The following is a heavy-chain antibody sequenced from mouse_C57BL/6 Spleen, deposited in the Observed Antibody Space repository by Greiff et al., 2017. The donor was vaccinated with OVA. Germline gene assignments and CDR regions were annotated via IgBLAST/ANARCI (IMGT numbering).Heavy chain of an antibody. V-gene: IGHV5-17*01. CDR3: ARNWENFDD. CDR2: ISSGSSTI. J-gene: IGHJ2*01. Sequence: EVKLVESGGGLVKPGGSLKLSCAASGFTFSDYGMHWVRQAPEKGLEWVAYISSGSSTIYYADTVKGRFTISRDNAKNTLFLQMTSLRSEDTAMYYCARNWENFDDWGQGTTLTVAS. D-gene: IGHD4-1*01. CDR1: GFTFSDYG.